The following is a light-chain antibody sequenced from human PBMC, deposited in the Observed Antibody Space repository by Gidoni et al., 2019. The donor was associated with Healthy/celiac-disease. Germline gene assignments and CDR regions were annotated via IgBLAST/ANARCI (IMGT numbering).Light chain of an antibody. CDR2: GNS. CDR1: SSNIGAGYD. J-gene: IGLJ3*02. CDR3: QSYDSSLSGSWV. Sequence: QSVLTQPPSLSGAPGQRVTISCTGSSSNIGAGYDVHWYPQLPGTAPKLLIYGNSTRPPGVPDRFSGSKSGTSASLAITGLQAEDEADYYCQSYDSSLSGSWVFGGGTKLTVL. V-gene: IGLV1-40*01.